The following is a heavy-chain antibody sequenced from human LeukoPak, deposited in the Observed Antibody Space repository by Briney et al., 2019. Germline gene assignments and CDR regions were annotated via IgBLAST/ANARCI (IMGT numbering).Heavy chain of an antibody. J-gene: IGHJ4*02. CDR1: GFTFSSYW. CDR3: AREMLLLWFGDFDY. Sequence: PGGSLRLSCAASGFTFSSYWMSWVRQAPGKGLEWVANIKQDGSEKYYVDSVKGRFTISRDNAKNSLYLQMNSLRAEDTAVYYCAREMLLLWFGDFDYWGQGTLVTVSS. CDR2: IKQDGSEK. V-gene: IGHV3-7*01. D-gene: IGHD3-10*01.